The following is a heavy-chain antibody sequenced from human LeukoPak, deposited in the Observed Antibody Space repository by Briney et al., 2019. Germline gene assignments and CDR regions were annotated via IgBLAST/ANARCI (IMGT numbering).Heavy chain of an antibody. CDR1: GFTFGNAW. CDR2: IKSKTDGGTT. CDR3: TTDMEFSVWGKTYHMS. J-gene: IGHJ5*02. Sequence: PGGSLRLSCVASGFTFGNAWMSWVRQAPGKGLEWVGRIKSKTDGGTTDYAAPGKGRFTISRDESKKTLSLEMNSLKTEATAAYFCTTDMEFSVWGKTYHMSWGQGTLVPVSS. D-gene: IGHD3-16*01. V-gene: IGHV3-15*01.